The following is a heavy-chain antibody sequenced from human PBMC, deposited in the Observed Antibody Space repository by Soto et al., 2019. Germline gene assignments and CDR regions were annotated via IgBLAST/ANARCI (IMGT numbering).Heavy chain of an antibody. D-gene: IGHD2-2*01. CDR2: ISYDGSNK. CDR3: ARRAQPFEVHHYYFDY. V-gene: IGHV3-30-3*01. Sequence: QVQLVESGGGVVQPGRSLRLSCAASGFTFSSYAMHWVRQAPGKGLEWVAVISYDGSNKYYADSVKGRFTISRDNSKNTLYLQMNSLRAEDTAVYYSARRAQPFEVHHYYFDYWGQGTLVTVSS. J-gene: IGHJ4*02. CDR1: GFTFSSYA.